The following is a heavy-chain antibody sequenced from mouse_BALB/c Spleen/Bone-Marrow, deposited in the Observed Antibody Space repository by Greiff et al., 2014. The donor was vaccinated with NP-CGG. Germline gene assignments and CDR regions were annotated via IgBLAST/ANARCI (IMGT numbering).Heavy chain of an antibody. CDR2: INPDSGTI. Sequence: EVQLQQSGGGLVQPGGSLKLSCAASGFDFSRYWMSWVRQAPGKGLEWIGEINPDSGTINYTPSLKDKFIISRDNAKNTRYLQMSKVRSEDTALYYCARLGYYGYFDYWGQGTTLTVSS. CDR1: GFDFSRYW. J-gene: IGHJ2*01. V-gene: IGHV4-1*02. CDR3: ARLGYYGYFDY. D-gene: IGHD2-3*01.